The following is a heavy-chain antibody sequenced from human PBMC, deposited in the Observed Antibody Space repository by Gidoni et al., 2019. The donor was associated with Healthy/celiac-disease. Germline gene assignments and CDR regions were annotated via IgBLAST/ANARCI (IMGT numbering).Heavy chain of an antibody. CDR1: GFTFSTYA. J-gene: IGHJ3*01. D-gene: IGHD1-26*01. Sequence: EVQLLESGGGSVQRGGSLRLSCAVSGFTFSTYAMNWVRQAPGQGLAWVSAISPAGGSPYYADSVKGRFTISRDNSKNTLFLEMNNLRAEDTAVYYCTRDGKFRTDGFDVWGPGSMVTVSS. CDR3: TRDGKFRTDGFDV. V-gene: IGHV3-23*01. CDR2: ISPAGGSP.